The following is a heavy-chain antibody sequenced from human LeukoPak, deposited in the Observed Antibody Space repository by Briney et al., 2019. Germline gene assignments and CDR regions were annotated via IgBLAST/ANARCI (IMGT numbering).Heavy chain of an antibody. CDR1: GGSISSNYY. V-gene: IGHV4-39*01. CDR3: ARLRGGAVTGYIDY. CDR2: LYYSGST. J-gene: IGHJ4*02. Sequence: SETLSLTCTVSGGSISSNYYWGWIRQPPGKGLEWIGSLYYSGSTYYNPSLKSRVTMTVDTTKSQFSLKLSTVTAADTAVYYCARLRGGAVTGYIDYWGQGTLVTVSS. D-gene: IGHD3-9*01.